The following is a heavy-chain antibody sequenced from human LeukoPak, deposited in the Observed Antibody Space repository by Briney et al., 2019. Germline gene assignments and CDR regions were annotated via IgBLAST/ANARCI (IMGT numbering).Heavy chain of an antibody. V-gene: IGHV4-4*07. CDR2: IYTSGST. CDR1: GGSISSYY. Sequence: PSETLSLTCTVSGGSISSYYWSWIRQPAGKGLEWIGRIYTSGSTNYNPSLKSRVTMSVDTSKNQFSLKLSSVTAADTAVYYCAREGYDFWSGSFPYYYYYMDVWGKGTTVTVSS. D-gene: IGHD3-3*01. J-gene: IGHJ6*03. CDR3: AREGYDFWSGSFPYYYYYMDV.